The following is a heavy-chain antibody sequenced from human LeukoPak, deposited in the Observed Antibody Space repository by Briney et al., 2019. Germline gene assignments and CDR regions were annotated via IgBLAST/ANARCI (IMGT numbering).Heavy chain of an antibody. Sequence: SETLSLTCAVSSYSISSGFYWGWIRQPPGKGLEWIGSIYYSGTTYYNPSLKSRVTISVDTSKNQFSLKLSSVTAADTAVYYCARARGGTYADFDYWGQGTLFTVSS. CDR1: SYSISSGFY. CDR2: IYYSGTT. V-gene: IGHV4-38-2*01. CDR3: ARARGGTYADFDY. D-gene: IGHD1-26*01. J-gene: IGHJ4*02.